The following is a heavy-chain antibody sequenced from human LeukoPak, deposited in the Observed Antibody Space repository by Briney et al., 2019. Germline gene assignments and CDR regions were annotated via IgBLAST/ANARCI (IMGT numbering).Heavy chain of an antibody. CDR3: ARAGRSMGVVSLDGY. CDR1: GYTFTSYD. CDR2: MNPNSGNT. D-gene: IGHD4-23*01. J-gene: IGHJ4*02. V-gene: IGHV1-8*01. Sequence: ASVKVSCKASGYTFTSYDINWVRQATGQGLEWMGWMNPNSGNTGYAQKFQDRVTMTRNTSISTAYMELSSLRSEDTAVYYCARAGRSMGVVSLDGYWGQGTLVTVSS.